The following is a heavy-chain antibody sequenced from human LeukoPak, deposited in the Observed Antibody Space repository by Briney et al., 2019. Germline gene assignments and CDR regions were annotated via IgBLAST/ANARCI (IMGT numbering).Heavy chain of an antibody. CDR1: GFTFSGYI. Sequence: GGCLRLSCAASGFTFSGYIMNWVRQAPGKGLEWISFIGTSGNTIYYADSVKGRFTVSRDNAKNSLYLQMNSLRAEDTAVYYCARDQWLDYWGQGTLVTVSS. V-gene: IGHV3-48*01. CDR3: ARDQWLDY. D-gene: IGHD6-19*01. J-gene: IGHJ4*02. CDR2: IGTSGNTI.